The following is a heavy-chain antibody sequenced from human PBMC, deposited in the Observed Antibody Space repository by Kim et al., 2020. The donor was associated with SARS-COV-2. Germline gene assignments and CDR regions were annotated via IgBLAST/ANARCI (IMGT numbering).Heavy chain of an antibody. CDR2: INHSGST. Sequence: SETLSLTCAVYGGSFSGYYWSWIRQPPGKGLEWIGEINHSGSTNYNPSLKSRVTISVDTSKNQFSLKLSSVTSADTAVYYCARGRYSSGWYGRDNWFDPWGQGTLVTVSS. D-gene: IGHD6-19*01. CDR1: GGSFSGYY. CDR3: ARGRYSSGWYGRDNWFDP. J-gene: IGHJ5*02. V-gene: IGHV4-34*01.